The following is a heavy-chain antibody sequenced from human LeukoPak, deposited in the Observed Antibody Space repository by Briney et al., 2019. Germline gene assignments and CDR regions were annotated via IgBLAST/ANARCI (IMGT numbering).Heavy chain of an antibody. CDR2: ISSSGKNI. CDR3: ARDPTSGSHPHFDF. CDR1: GFTFSDYS. Sequence: PGGSLRLSCAASGFTFSDYSINWVRQAPGKGLEWVSSISSSGKNIFYADSVKGRFTISRDNANNSLFLQMNSLRGEDTAVYYCARDPTSGSHPHFDFWGQGILVTVS. D-gene: IGHD1-26*01. J-gene: IGHJ4*02. V-gene: IGHV3-21*01.